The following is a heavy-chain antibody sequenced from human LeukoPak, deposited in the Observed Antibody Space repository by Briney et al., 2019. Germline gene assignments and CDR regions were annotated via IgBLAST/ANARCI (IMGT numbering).Heavy chain of an antibody. D-gene: IGHD5-18*01. V-gene: IGHV4-34*01. CDR1: GGSFSGFY. Sequence: PSETLSLSCAVYGGSFSGFYWSWIRQPPGKGLEWIGEISHTGTTYYNPSLKSRVTLSVDTSESHFSLGLNSVTAADTAVYYCARGGLDTTRGGYFDYWGQGNLVTVSS. CDR2: ISHTGTT. J-gene: IGHJ4*02. CDR3: ARGGLDTTRGGYFDY.